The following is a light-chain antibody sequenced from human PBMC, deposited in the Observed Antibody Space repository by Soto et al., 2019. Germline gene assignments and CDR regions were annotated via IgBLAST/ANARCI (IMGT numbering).Light chain of an antibody. CDR1: SSDVGSYDL. CDR3: CSYANGNTLL. J-gene: IGLJ2*01. CDR2: EVT. V-gene: IGLV2-23*02. Sequence: QSALTQPASVSGSPGQSITISCTGTSSDVGSYDLVSWYQHHPGTAPKLILYEVTKRPSGVSNRFSGSQSGNRPSLTISGLQTEDDSHYYCCSYANGNTLLFGGGTKLTV.